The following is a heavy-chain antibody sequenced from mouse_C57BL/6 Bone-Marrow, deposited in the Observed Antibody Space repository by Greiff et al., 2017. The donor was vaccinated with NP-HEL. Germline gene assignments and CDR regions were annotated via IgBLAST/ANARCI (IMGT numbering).Heavy chain of an antibody. CDR3: ARRDYRYFDV. CDR1: VFTFSDYG. CDR2: ISNLAYSI. Sequence: EVKLMESGGGLVQPGGFLKLSCAASVFTFSDYGMAWVRQAPRKGPEWVAFISNLAYSIYYADTVTGRFTISRENAKNTLYLEMSSLRSEDTAMYYCARRDYRYFDVWGTGTTVTVSS. D-gene: IGHD1-1*02. J-gene: IGHJ1*03. V-gene: IGHV5-15*01.